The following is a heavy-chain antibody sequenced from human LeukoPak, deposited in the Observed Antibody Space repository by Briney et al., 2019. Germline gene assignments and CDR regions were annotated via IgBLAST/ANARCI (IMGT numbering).Heavy chain of an antibody. CDR1: GFTFSSYW. CDR2: INSGGIST. Sequence: PGGSLRLSXAASGFTFSSYWMHWVRQAPGKGLVWVSRINSGGISTNYADSVKGRFTISRDNAKNTLYLQMNSLRAEDTAVYYCARAGYSSSWYTFDYWGQGTLVTVSS. D-gene: IGHD6-13*01. CDR3: ARAGYSSSWYTFDY. J-gene: IGHJ4*02. V-gene: IGHV3-74*01.